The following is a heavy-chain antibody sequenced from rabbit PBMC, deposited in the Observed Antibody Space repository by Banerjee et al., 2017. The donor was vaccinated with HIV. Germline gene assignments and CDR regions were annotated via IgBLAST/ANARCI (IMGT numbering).Heavy chain of an antibody. D-gene: IGHD6-1*01. Sequence: QSLEESGGDLVKPEGSLTLTCTASGFSFSSSYWMCWVRQAPGKGLEWIGCIYTVSGSTWYASWAKGRFTISKTSSTTVTLQMTSLTAADTATYFCARNIYGTYGYGTLDLWGPGTLVTVS. J-gene: IGHJ6*01. CDR3: ARNIYGTYGYGTLDL. CDR2: IYTVSGST. CDR1: GFSFSSSYW. V-gene: IGHV1S40*01.